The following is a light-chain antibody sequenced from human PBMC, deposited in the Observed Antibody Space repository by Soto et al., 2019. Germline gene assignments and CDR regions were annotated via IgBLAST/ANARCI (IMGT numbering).Light chain of an antibody. CDR1: SSDVGDFDC. V-gene: IGLV2-14*01. J-gene: IGLJ2*01. CDR2: EVS. CDR3: SSYTGSRTLV. Sequence: QSVLTQPASVSGSPGQSINISCTGTSSDVGDFDCVSWYQQHPGKAPKLMIYEVSDRPSGVSNRFSGSKSGDTASLTISGLQAEDEADYYCSSYTGSRTLVFGGGTKLTVL.